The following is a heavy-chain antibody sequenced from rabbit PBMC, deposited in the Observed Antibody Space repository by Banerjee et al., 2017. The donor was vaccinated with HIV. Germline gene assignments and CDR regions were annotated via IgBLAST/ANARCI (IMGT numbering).Heavy chain of an antibody. CDR2: ISAGSSGTT. D-gene: IGHD4-1*01. CDR3: ARDLAGVIGWNFNL. V-gene: IGHV1S40*01. J-gene: IGHJ4*01. CDR1: GFDFSSTYY. Sequence: QSLEESGGGLVQPEGSLTLTCKASGFDFSSTYYMCWVRQAPGKGLEWIGCISAGSSGTTYYASWAKGRFTISKTSSTTVTLQMTSLTAADTATYFCARDLAGVIGWNFNLWGPGTLVT.